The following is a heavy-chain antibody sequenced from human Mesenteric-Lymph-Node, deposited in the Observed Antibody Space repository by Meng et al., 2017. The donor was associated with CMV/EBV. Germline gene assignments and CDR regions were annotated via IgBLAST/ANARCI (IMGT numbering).Heavy chain of an antibody. CDR2: IWYDGSNK. CDR3: ARVSGASWFDP. CDR1: GFTFSSYG. V-gene: IGHV3-33*01. Sequence: SCASSGFTFSSYGMHWVRQAPGKGLEWVAVIWYDGSNKYYADSVKGRFTISRDNSKNTLYLQMNSLRVEDTAVYYCARVSGASWFDPWGQGTLVTVSS. D-gene: IGHD7-27*01. J-gene: IGHJ5*02.